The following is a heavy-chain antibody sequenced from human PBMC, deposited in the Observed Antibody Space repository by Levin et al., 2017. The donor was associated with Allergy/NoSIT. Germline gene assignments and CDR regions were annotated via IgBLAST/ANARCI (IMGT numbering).Heavy chain of an antibody. V-gene: IGHV3-30*04. D-gene: IGHD6-13*01. CDR2: ISYDGSNK. CDR3: ARSNYQQLVHYYYYGMDV. CDR1: GFTFSSYA. J-gene: IGHJ6*02. Sequence: GESLKISCAASGFTFSSYAMHWVRQAPGKGLEWVAVISYDGSNKYYADSVKGRFTISRDNSKNTLYLQMNSLRAEDTAVYYCARSNYQQLVHYYYYGMDVWGQGTTVTVSS.